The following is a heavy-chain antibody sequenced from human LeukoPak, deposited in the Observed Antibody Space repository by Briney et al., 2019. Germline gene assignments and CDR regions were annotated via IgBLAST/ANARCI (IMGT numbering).Heavy chain of an antibody. CDR3: AKDEGIAVAGYYFDY. CDR2: IVGSGGTT. Sequence: GGSLRLSCAASGFTVNNKYMTWVRQAPGKGLEWVSGIVGSGGTTYYADSVKGRFTISRDNSKNALYLQMNSLRAEDTAVYYCAKDEGIAVAGYYFDYWGQGTLVTVSS. CDR1: GFTVNNKY. V-gene: IGHV3-23*01. D-gene: IGHD6-19*01. J-gene: IGHJ4*02.